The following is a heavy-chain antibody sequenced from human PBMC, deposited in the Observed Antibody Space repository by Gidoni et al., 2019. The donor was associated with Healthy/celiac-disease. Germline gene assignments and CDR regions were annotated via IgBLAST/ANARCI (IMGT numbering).Heavy chain of an antibody. V-gene: IGHV4-4*02. Sequence: LEWIGEIYHSGSTNYNPSLKSRVTISVDKSKNQFSLKLSSVTAADTAVYYCARQLVQFGMDVWGQGTTVTVSS. D-gene: IGHD6-13*01. CDR3: ARQLVQFGMDV. CDR2: IYHSGST. J-gene: IGHJ6*02.